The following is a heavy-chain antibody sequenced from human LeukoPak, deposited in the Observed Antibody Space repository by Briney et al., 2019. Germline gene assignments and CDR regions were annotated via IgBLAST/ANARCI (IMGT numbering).Heavy chain of an antibody. D-gene: IGHD6-19*01. CDR3: ARAIAVAGNLGDWFDP. Sequence: SQTLSLTCAISGDSVSSNSAAWNWIRQSPSRGLEWLGRTYYRSKWYNDYAVSVKSRITINPDTSKNQFSLQLNSVTPEDTAVYYCARAIAVAGNLGDWFDPWGQGTLVTVSS. CDR2: TYYRSKWYN. CDR1: GDSVSSNSAA. J-gene: IGHJ5*02. V-gene: IGHV6-1*01.